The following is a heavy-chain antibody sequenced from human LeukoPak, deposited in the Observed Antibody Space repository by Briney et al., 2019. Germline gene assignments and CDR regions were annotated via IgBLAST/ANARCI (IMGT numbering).Heavy chain of an antibody. J-gene: IGHJ3*02. CDR2: MNPNSGNT. Sequence: APVKVSCKASGYTFTSYDINWVRQATGQGLEWMGWMNPNSGNTGYAQKFQGRVTMTRNTSISTAYMELSSLRSEDTAVYYCARGLRLAYCGGDCFDAFDIWGQGTMVTVSS. D-gene: IGHD2-21*02. V-gene: IGHV1-8*01. CDR1: GYTFTSYD. CDR3: ARGLRLAYCGGDCFDAFDI.